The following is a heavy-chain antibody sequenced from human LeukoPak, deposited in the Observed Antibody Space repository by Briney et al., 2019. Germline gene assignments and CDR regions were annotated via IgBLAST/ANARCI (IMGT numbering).Heavy chain of an antibody. J-gene: IGHJ6*04. CDR2: INHSGST. V-gene: IGHV4-34*01. Sequence: SETLSLTCAVYGGSFSGYYWSWIRQPPGKGLEWIGEINHSGSTNYNPSLKSRVTISVDTSKNQFSLKLSSVTAADTAVYYCARDAKYCSSTSCYRHVDVWGKGTTVTVSS. CDR1: GGSFSGYY. CDR3: ARDAKYCSSTSCYRHVDV. D-gene: IGHD2-2*01.